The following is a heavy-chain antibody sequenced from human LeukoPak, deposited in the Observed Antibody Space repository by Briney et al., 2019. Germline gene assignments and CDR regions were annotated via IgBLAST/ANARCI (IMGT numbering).Heavy chain of an antibody. CDR1: GFTFSSYA. J-gene: IGHJ4*02. CDR2: ISGSGGST. D-gene: IGHD3-22*01. CDR3: ARDWPYDSSGYYFTLGH. Sequence: GGSLRLSCAASGFTFSSYAMSWVRPAPGKGLEWVSAISGSGGSTYYADSVKGRFTISRHNSKNTLYLQMNSLRADDTAVYYCARDWPYDSSGYYFTLGHWGQETLVTVSS. V-gene: IGHV3-23*01.